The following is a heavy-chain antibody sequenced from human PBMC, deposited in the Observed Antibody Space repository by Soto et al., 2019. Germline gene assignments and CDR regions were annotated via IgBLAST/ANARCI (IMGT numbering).Heavy chain of an antibody. V-gene: IGHV4-39*01. J-gene: IGHJ4*02. Sequence: SETLSLTCTVSGGSISSSSYYWGWIRQPPGKGLEWIGSIYYSGSTYFNQSLKSRVTISVDTSKNQFSMKLSSVTAADTVVYYCAVQQYSSSWFGDDIFDYWGQGTLVTVSS. D-gene: IGHD6-13*01. CDR1: GGSISSSSYY. CDR3: AVQQYSSSWFGDDIFDY. CDR2: IYYSGST.